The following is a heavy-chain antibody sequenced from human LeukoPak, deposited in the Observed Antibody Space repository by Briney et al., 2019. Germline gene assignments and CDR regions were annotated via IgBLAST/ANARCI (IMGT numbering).Heavy chain of an antibody. CDR1: GFTFSTYE. V-gene: IGHV3-48*03. Sequence: GGSLRLSCAASGFTFSTYEMDWVRQAPGKGLEWISYIDSNSRTIHYADSVRGRFTISRDNAKNSLFLQMNSLRAEDTAVYYCVREYCSGGSCSDAFDIWGQGTMVTVSS. J-gene: IGHJ3*02. CDR3: VREYCSGGSCSDAFDI. CDR2: IDSNSRTI. D-gene: IGHD2-15*01.